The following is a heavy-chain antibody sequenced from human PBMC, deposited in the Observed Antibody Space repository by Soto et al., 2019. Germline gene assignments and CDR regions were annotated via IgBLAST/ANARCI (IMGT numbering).Heavy chain of an antibody. Sequence: LRLSCEGSGFTFSTYWMHWVRQAPGKGLVWVSRIKSDGSSTTYADSVKGRFTISRDNAKNTLYLQMNSLRVEDTAVYYCARSDWFDPWGQGTLVTVSS. CDR2: IKSDGSST. J-gene: IGHJ5*02. CDR1: GFTFSTYW. CDR3: ARSDWFDP. V-gene: IGHV3-74*01.